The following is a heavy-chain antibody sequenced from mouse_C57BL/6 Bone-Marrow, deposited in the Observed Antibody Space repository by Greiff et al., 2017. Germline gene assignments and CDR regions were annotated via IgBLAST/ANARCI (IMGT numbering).Heavy chain of an antibody. CDR3: AREPVVAGDYAMDY. Sequence: VQLKQPGAELVRPGSSVKLSCKASGYTFTSYWMHWVKQRPIQGLEWIGNIDPSDSETHYNQKFKDKATLTVDKSSSTAYMQLSSLTSEDSAVYYCAREPVVAGDYAMDYWGQGTSVTVSS. V-gene: IGHV1-52*01. D-gene: IGHD1-1*01. J-gene: IGHJ4*01. CDR2: IDPSDSET. CDR1: GYTFTSYW.